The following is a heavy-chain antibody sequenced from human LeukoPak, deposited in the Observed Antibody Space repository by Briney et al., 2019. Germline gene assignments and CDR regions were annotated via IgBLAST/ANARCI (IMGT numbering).Heavy chain of an antibody. V-gene: IGHV3-43*02. Sequence: GGSLRLSCAASGFTFDDYAMHWVRQVPGKGLEWVSLISGDGGSTYYADSVKGRFTTSRDNSKNSLYLQMNSLRTEDTALYYCAKDKAYYYYYGMDVWGQGTTVTVSS. CDR3: AKDKAYYYYYGMDV. J-gene: IGHJ6*02. CDR1: GFTFDDYA. CDR2: ISGDGGST.